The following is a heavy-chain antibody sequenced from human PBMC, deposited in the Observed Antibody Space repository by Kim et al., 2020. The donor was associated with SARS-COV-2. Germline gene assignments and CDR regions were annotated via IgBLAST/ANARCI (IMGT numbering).Heavy chain of an antibody. J-gene: IGHJ3*02. CDR2: IYYSGST. CDR1: GGSISSGGYY. Sequence: SETLSLTCTVSGGSISSGGYYWSWIRQHPGKGLEWIGYIYYSGSTYYNPSLKSRVTISVDTSKNQFSLKLSSVTAADTAVYYCAREGHRIYGSGSYRAFDIWGQGTMVTVSS. D-gene: IGHD3-10*01. V-gene: IGHV4-31*03. CDR3: AREGHRIYGSGSYRAFDI.